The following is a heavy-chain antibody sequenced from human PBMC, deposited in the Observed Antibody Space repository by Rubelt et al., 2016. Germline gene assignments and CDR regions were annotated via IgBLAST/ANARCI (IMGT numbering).Heavy chain of an antibody. CDR3: AREGSRGTGTTPDAFDI. CDR1: GFTFSSYS. Sequence: VQLVESGGGVVQPGRSLRLSCAASGFTFSSYSMNWVRQAPGKGLEWVSSISSSSSYIYYADSVKGRLTISRDNAKNSLYLQMNSLRAEDTAVYYCAREGSRGTGTTPDAFDIWGQGTMVTVSS. D-gene: IGHD1-7*01. CDR2: ISSSSSYI. J-gene: IGHJ3*02. V-gene: IGHV3-21*01.